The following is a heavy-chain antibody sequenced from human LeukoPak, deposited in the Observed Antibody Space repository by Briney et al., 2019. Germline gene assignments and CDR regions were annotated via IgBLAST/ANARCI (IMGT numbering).Heavy chain of an antibody. CDR2: INPNSGGT. Sequence: ASVKVSCKASGYTFTGYYMHWVRQAPGQRLEWMGWINPNSGGTNYAQKFQGRVTMTRDTSISTAYMELSRLRSDDAAVYYCARVLAYDAFDIWGQGTMVTVSS. CDR1: GYTFTGYY. V-gene: IGHV1-2*02. J-gene: IGHJ3*02. CDR3: ARVLAYDAFDI. D-gene: IGHD4/OR15-4a*01.